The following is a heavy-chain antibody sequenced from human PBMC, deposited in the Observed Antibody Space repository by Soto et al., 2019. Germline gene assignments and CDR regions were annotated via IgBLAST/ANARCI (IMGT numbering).Heavy chain of an antibody. J-gene: IGHJ6*03. Sequence: ASVKVSCKASGGTFSSYTISWVRQAPGQGLEWMGRMNPNSGITGYAQKFQGRVTMTRNTSISTAYMELSSLRSEDTAVYYCARGYSNYANYYYYYIDVWGRGTTVTVSS. CDR1: GGTFSSYT. V-gene: IGHV1-8*02. CDR3: ARGYSNYANYYYYYIDV. CDR2: MNPNSGIT. D-gene: IGHD4-4*01.